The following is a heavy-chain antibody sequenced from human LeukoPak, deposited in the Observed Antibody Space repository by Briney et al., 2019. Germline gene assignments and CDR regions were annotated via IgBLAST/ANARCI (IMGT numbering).Heavy chain of an antibody. V-gene: IGHV3-9*01. D-gene: IGHD3-22*01. CDR2: ISWNSGSI. Sequence: PGRSLRLSCAASGFTFDDYAMHWVRQAPGKGLEWVSGISWNSGSIGYADSVKGRFTISRDNAKNSLYLQMNSLRAEDTALYYCAKGDYYDSSGGGVDYWGQGTLVTVSS. J-gene: IGHJ4*02. CDR1: GFTFDDYA. CDR3: AKGDYYDSSGGGVDY.